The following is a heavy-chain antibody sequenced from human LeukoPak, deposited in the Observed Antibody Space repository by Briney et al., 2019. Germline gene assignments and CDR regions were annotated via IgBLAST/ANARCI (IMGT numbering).Heavy chain of an antibody. J-gene: IGHJ5*02. Sequence: ASVKVSRKASGYTFTGYYMHWVRQAPGQGLEWMGWINPNSGGTNYAQKFQGRVTMTRDTSISTAYMELSRLRSDDTAVYYCARLCKQRGPLAMIVDLKWFDPWGQGTLVTVSS. D-gene: IGHD3-22*01. CDR1: GYTFTGYY. V-gene: IGHV1-2*02. CDR2: INPNSGGT. CDR3: ARLCKQRGPLAMIVDLKWFDP.